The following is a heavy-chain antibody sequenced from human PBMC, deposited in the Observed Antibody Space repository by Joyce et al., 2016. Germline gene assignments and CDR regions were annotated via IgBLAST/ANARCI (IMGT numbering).Heavy chain of an antibody. Sequence: EVQLVQSGAEVKKPGESLKISCKVSAYCFTNYLIGWVRQMRGKGLEFMVIIDPGDSDTRYSPSYQGQVNISVDKYINTAYLQWSSLKASDTAMYYCARPGSSGWYVAFDFWGQGTMVTVSS. J-gene: IGHJ3*01. CDR3: ARPGSSGWYVAFDF. CDR2: IDPGDSDT. D-gene: IGHD6-19*01. V-gene: IGHV5-51*01. CDR1: AYCFTNYL.